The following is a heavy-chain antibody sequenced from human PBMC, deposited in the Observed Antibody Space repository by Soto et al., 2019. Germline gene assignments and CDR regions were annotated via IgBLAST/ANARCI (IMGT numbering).Heavy chain of an antibody. Sequence: QVQLVQSGAEVKNPGASVKVSCKASGYTLSGISWVRQAPGQGLDWMGWISAYNGNTKFAQKFKGRVTWNTDTSTSTAHMELRSLRSDATAVYYVARGYCSTISCYGVDYLGQGTLVTVSS. D-gene: IGHD2-2*01. CDR2: ISAYNGNT. CDR3: ARGYCSTISCYGVDY. CDR1: GYTLSG. V-gene: IGHV1-18*01. J-gene: IGHJ4*02.